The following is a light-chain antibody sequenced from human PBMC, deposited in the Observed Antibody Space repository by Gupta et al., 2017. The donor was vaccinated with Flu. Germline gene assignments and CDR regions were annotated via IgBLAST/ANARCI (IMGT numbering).Light chain of an antibody. CDR1: SSNIGSNY. Sequence: RVTISCSGSSSNIGSNYVYWHQQLPGTAPKLLIYRNNQRPSGVPDRFSGSKSGTSASLAISGLRSEDEADYYCAAWDDSLSGPVFGGGTKLTVL. CDR3: AAWDDSLSGPV. J-gene: IGLJ3*02. CDR2: RNN. V-gene: IGLV1-47*01.